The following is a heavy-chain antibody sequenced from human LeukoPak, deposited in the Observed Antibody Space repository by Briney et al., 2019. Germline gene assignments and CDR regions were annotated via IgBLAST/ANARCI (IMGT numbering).Heavy chain of an antibody. D-gene: IGHD5-12*01. J-gene: IGHJ4*02. CDR3: ARDPDLRGHSDMDY. Sequence: KPGGSLRLSCAASGFSFSNYKMIWVRQAPGKGLEWVSSIDTSESDTYYADSVRGRFTISRDNAENSLFLQMNSLSAEDTAVYFCARDPDLRGHSDMDYWGQGTLVTVSS. CDR2: IDTSESDT. CDR1: GFSFSNYK. V-gene: IGHV3-21*01.